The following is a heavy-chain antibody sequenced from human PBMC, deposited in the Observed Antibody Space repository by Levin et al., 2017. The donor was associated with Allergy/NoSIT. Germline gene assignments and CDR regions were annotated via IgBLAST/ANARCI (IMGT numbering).Heavy chain of an antibody. CDR3: ARGSFYGSGSYGKFDF. V-gene: IGHV4-34*01. CDR2: INHGGSP. CDR1: GGSFIGYY. Sequence: SQTLSLTCDVYGGSFIGYYWSWIRQPPGKGLEWIGEINHGGSPNYNPSLESRVTVSLDTSKNQFSLKLISVTAADTAVFYCARGSFYGSGSYGKFDFWGQGILVTVSS. J-gene: IGHJ4*02. D-gene: IGHD3-10*01.